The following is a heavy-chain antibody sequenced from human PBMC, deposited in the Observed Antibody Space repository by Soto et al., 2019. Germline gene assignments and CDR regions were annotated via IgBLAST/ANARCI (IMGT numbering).Heavy chain of an antibody. V-gene: IGHV4-30-2*01. CDR3: ARTSYCIRTSCYAYFDL. CDR1: GGSISSGGYS. CDR2: IYHSGST. Sequence: QLQLQESGSGLVKPSQTLSLTCAVSGGSISSGGYSWSWIRQPPGKGLEWIGYIYHSGSTYYNPSLKSRVTISVDRSKNQFSLKLSSVTAADTAVYYCARTSYCIRTSCYAYFDLWGRGTLVTVSS. J-gene: IGHJ2*01. D-gene: IGHD2-2*01.